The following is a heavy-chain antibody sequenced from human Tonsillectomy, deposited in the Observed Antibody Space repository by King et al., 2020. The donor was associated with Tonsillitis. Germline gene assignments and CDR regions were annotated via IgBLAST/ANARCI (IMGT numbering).Heavy chain of an antibody. V-gene: IGHV3-66*01. CDR3: AGTTPSKRPHYYYMDV. CDR1: GFTVSSNY. CDR2: IYSGGST. Sequence: GGGGGGLVQPGGSRRLSGAASGFTVSSNYMNWVRQAPGKGLEWVSVIYSGGSTYYADPVKGRFTRSRDDSKNTLYLQMNSLRAEETAVYFCAGTTPSKRPHYYYMDVWGKGTSVTVSS. D-gene: IGHD4-17*01. J-gene: IGHJ6*03.